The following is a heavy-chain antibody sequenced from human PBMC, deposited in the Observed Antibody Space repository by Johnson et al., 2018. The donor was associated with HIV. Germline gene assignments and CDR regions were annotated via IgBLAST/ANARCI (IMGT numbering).Heavy chain of an antibody. CDR3: AKSNWGRDAFDI. D-gene: IGHD7-27*01. J-gene: IGHJ3*02. CDR2: ISGSGGST. CDR1: GFTFSSYA. Sequence: VQLVESGGGLVQPGGSLRLSCAASGFTFSSYAMSWVRQAPGKWLEWVSAISGSGGSTYYADSVKGRFTIPRDNSKNTLYLQMNSLRAEDTAVYYCAKSNWGRDAFDIWGEGTMVTVSS. V-gene: IGHV3-23*04.